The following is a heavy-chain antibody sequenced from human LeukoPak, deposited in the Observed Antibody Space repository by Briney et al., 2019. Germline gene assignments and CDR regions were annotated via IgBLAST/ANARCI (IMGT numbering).Heavy chain of an antibody. CDR1: GFTFSDSY. V-gene: IGHV3-11*06. J-gene: IGHJ4*02. CDR2: IGSSNVYT. Sequence: GGSLRLSCTASGFTFSDSYMSWIRQAPGKGLEWISKIGSSNVYTNYADSVKGRFTISRDNADNSLFLQMDSLRAEDTAVYYCARSSSRDDYWGQGTLVTVSS. D-gene: IGHD6-13*01. CDR3: ARSSSRDDY.